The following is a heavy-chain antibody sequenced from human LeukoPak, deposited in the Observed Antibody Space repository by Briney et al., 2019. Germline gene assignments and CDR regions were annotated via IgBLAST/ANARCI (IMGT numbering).Heavy chain of an antibody. Sequence: GASVKVSCKASGYTFTSYGISWVRQAPGQGLEWMGWISAYNGNTNYAQKLQGRVTMTTDTSTSTAYMELRSLRSDDTAVYYCVTSAAIDYGDYVLDAFDIWGQGTMVTVSS. CDR2: ISAYNGNT. D-gene: IGHD4-17*01. CDR1: GYTFTSYG. V-gene: IGHV1-18*01. J-gene: IGHJ3*02. CDR3: VTSAAIDYGDYVLDAFDI.